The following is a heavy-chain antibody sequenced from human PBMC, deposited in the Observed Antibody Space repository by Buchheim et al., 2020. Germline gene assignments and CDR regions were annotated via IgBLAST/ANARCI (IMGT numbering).Heavy chain of an antibody. CDR2: ISYDGSNK. D-gene: IGHD5-18*01. Sequence: QVQLVESGGGVVQPGRSLRLSCAASGFTFSSYGMHWVRQAPGKGLEWVAVISYDGSNKYYADSVKGRFTISRDNSKNTLYLQMNSLRAEETAVYYCAKVEQLSYSRYYFYYGMDVWGQGTT. CDR1: GFTFSSYG. CDR3: AKVEQLSYSRYYFYYGMDV. V-gene: IGHV3-30*18. J-gene: IGHJ6*02.